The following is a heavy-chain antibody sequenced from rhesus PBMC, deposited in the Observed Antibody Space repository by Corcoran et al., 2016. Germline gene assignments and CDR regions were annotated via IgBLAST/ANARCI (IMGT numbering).Heavy chain of an antibody. V-gene: IGHV4-80*01. CDR3: ARYSRRAAAGFRFDY. CDR1: GCAFCIYW. J-gene: IGHJ4*01. CDR2: INGNSGST. Sequence: QVQLQESGPGLVQRSEPLSLTSAVSGCAFCIYWWNCIRQPPRTGMGSIGEINGNSGSTNYNPSLKSRVTSSKDASKNQCSLKRSSVTAAETAGYYCARYSRRAAAGFRFDYWGQGVLVTVSS. D-gene: IGHD6-31*01.